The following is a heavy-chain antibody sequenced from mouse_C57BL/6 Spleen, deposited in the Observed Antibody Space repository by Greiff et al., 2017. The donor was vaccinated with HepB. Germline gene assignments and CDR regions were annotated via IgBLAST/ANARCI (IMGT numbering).Heavy chain of an antibody. Sequence: EVQLQQSGAELVRPGASVKLSCTASGFNIKDDYMHWVKQRPEQGLEWIGWIDPENGDTEYASKFQGKATITADTSSNTAYLQLSSLTSEDTAVYYCTTDTTSSGDYWGQGTTLTVSS. CDR3: TTDTTSSGDY. J-gene: IGHJ2*01. CDR1: GFNIKDDY. V-gene: IGHV14-4*01. D-gene: IGHD1-1*01. CDR2: IDPENGDT.